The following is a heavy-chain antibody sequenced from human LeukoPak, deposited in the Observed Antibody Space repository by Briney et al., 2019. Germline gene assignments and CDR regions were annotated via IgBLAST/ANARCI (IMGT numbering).Heavy chain of an antibody. CDR1: GFTFSSNY. D-gene: IGHD1-26*01. Sequence: PGGSLRLSCAASGFTFSSNYMSWVRQATGKGLEWVSVIYSSGSTYYADSVKGRFTISRDNSKKTLYLQMNSLRAEDTAVYYCARESSGVGATTYWGQGTLVTVSS. J-gene: IGHJ4*02. CDR2: IYSSGST. CDR3: ARESSGVGATTY. V-gene: IGHV3-66*01.